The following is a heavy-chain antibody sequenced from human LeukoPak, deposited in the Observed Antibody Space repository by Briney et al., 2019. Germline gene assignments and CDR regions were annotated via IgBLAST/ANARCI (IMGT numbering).Heavy chain of an antibody. CDR2: IQYSGST. Sequence: SETLSLTCTVSDGSVSTDTYYWSWIRQAPGEGLEYIGYIQYSGSTNYNPSYKSRVSISLDTAKNQFSLKLNSVTPADTAVYYCARNPSQAYDSSGPIWGQGTLVTVSS. V-gene: IGHV4-61*01. CDR1: DGSVSTDTYY. J-gene: IGHJ4*02. CDR3: ARNPSQAYDSSGPI. D-gene: IGHD3-22*01.